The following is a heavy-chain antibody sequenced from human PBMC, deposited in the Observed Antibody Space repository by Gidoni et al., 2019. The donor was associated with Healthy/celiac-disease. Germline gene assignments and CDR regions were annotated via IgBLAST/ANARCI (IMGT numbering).Heavy chain of an antibody. D-gene: IGHD3-10*01. CDR3: ARVSPYYYGSGSSVEDY. CDR2: ISYDGSNK. V-gene: IGHV3-30*03. J-gene: IGHJ4*02. Sequence: QVQLVESGGGVVQPGRSLRLSCAASGFTFSSYGMHWVRQAPGKGLEWVAVISYDGSNKYYAYSVKGRFTSSRDNSKNTLYLQMNSLRAEDTAVYYCARVSPYYYGSGSSVEDYWGQGTLVTVSS. CDR1: GFTFSSYG.